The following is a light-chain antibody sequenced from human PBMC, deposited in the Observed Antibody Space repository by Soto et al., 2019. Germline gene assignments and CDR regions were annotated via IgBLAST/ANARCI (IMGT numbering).Light chain of an antibody. CDR1: SSDVGGYNY. CDR2: DVS. CDR3: CSYAGSAWV. J-gene: IGLJ3*02. V-gene: IGLV2-11*01. Sequence: HCALTQPRSVSGSPGQSVTISWTGTSSDVGGYNYVSWYQHHPGKAPKLMIYDVSKRPSGVPDRFSGSKSGNTASLSISGLQAEDEADYYCCSYAGSAWVFGGGTKLTVL.